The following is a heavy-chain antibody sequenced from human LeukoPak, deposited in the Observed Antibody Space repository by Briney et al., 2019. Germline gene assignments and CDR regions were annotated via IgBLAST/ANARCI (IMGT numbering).Heavy chain of an antibody. CDR1: GFTFSSYS. CDR3: ARDAYCSGGRCYPPYNIGS. V-gene: IGHV3-21*01. J-gene: IGHJ4*02. D-gene: IGHD2-15*01. CDR2: ISSSSTYI. Sequence: GGSLRLSCAASGFTFSSYSMHWVRQAPGKGLEWVSSISSSSTYIYYADSVKGRFTISRDNAKSSLYLQMNSLRAEDTAVYYCARDAYCSGGRCYPPYNIGSWGQGTLVTVSS.